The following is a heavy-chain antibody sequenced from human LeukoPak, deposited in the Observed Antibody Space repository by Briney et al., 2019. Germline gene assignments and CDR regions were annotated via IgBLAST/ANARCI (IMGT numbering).Heavy chain of an antibody. Sequence: GGSLRLSCAASGLTFSDYSMAWVRQAPGKGLEWVSSITSGGTYIYYADSVKGRFTISRDNAKNSLYLQMNCLRAEDTAVYYCARDLSGLWQQFDYWGEGTLVTVSS. D-gene: IGHD5-24*01. CDR1: GLTFSDYS. J-gene: IGHJ4*02. CDR3: ARDLSGLWQQFDY. V-gene: IGHV3-21*01. CDR2: ITSGGTYI.